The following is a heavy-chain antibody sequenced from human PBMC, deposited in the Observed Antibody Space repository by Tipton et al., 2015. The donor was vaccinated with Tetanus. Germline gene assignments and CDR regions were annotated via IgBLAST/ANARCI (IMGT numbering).Heavy chain of an antibody. CDR3: AKDQEGSPPPQTIRPCGS. Sequence: SLRLSCAASGFTFRSYAMNWVRQAPGKGLEWVSTISGGGGNTYYADSVKGRFTISRDNSKNTLDLQMNSLSAEDTAVYYCAKDQEGSPPPQTIRPCGSWGQGTLVTVSS. D-gene: IGHD2-21*01. J-gene: IGHJ5*02. CDR2: ISGGGGNT. V-gene: IGHV3-23*01. CDR1: GFTFRSYA.